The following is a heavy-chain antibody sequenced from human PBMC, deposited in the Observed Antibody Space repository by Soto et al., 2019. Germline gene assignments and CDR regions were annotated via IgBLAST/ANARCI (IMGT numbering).Heavy chain of an antibody. D-gene: IGHD6-19*01. J-gene: IGHJ4*02. CDR1: GGSISSYY. CDR2: IYYSGST. Sequence: QVQLQESGPGLVKPSETLSLTCTVSGGSISSYYWSWIRQPPGKGLEWIGYIYYSGSTNYNPSLMSRVTVPVDTPKTSFSLRLSSVPAAETAVYYFARRWGWSVAYWGQGTLVTVSS. CDR3: ARRWGWSVAY. V-gene: IGHV4-59*08.